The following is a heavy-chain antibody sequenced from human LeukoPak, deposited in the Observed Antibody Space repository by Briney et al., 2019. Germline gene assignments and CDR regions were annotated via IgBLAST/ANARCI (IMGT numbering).Heavy chain of an antibody. J-gene: IGHJ4*02. Sequence: PSETLSLTCTVSGGSISSSSYYWGWIRQPPGKGLEWIGSIYYSGSTYYNPSLKSRVTISVDTSKNQFSLKLSSVTAADTAVYYCARIHRLLWFGETNWGQGTLVTVSS. CDR2: IYYSGST. CDR1: GGSISSSSYY. V-gene: IGHV4-39*07. D-gene: IGHD3-10*01. CDR3: ARIHRLLWFGETN.